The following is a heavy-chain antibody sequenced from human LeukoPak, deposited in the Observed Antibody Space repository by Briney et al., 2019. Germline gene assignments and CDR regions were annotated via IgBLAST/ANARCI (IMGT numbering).Heavy chain of an antibody. Sequence: PGGSLRLSCAASGFTFSSYEMNWVRQAPGKGLEWVSYISSSGSTIYYADSVKGRFTISRDNSKNTLYLQMNSLRAEDTAVYYCAKEAGYSSSWFSYYYMDVWGKGTTVTVSS. CDR3: AKEAGYSSSWFSYYYMDV. CDR1: GFTFSSYE. V-gene: IGHV3-48*03. D-gene: IGHD6-13*01. J-gene: IGHJ6*03. CDR2: ISSSGSTI.